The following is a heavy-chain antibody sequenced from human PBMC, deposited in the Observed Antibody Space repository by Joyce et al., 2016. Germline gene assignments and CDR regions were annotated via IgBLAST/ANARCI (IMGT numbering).Heavy chain of an antibody. CDR1: GYSFSDAY. D-gene: IGHD2-2*01. Sequence: QVNLVQSGAEVKKPGASVKVSCKASGYSFSDAYSHWVRQAPGQGVQWRGRIKHDTGDTMYAQKVQGRVTLTRDTFISTVYMEVSRLRSDDTAVYFCARGPMPPYAFDVWGQGTLVTVST. CDR2: IKHDTGDT. V-gene: IGHV1-2*06. CDR3: ARGPMPPYAFDV. J-gene: IGHJ3*01.